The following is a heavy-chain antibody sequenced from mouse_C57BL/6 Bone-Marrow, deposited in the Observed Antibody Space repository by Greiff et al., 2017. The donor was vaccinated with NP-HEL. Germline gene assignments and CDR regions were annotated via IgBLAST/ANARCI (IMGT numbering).Heavy chain of an antibody. J-gene: IGHJ2*01. V-gene: IGHV5-17*01. Sequence: EVKLMESGGGLVKPGGSLKLSCAASGFTFSDYGMHWVRQAPEKGLKWVAYISSGSSTIYYADTVKGRFTISRDNAKNTLFLQMTSLRSEDTAMYYCARPYYYGSSPLGYWGQGTTLTVSS. CDR1: GFTFSDYG. CDR2: ISSGSSTI. CDR3: ARPYYYGSSPLGY. D-gene: IGHD1-1*01.